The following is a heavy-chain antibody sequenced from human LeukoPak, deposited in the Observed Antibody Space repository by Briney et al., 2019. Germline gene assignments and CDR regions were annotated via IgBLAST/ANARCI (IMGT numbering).Heavy chain of an antibody. CDR2: ISGSGSST. D-gene: IGHD2-21*01. CDR1: GFTFSTYW. Sequence: PGGSLRLSCAASGFTFSTYWMSWVRQAPGKGLEWVSTISGSGSSTYYADSVKGRFTISRDNAKNSLYLQMNSLRAEDTAVYYCANVPCGGDCYNLDYWGQGTLVTVSS. V-gene: IGHV3-21*01. J-gene: IGHJ4*02. CDR3: ANVPCGGDCYNLDY.